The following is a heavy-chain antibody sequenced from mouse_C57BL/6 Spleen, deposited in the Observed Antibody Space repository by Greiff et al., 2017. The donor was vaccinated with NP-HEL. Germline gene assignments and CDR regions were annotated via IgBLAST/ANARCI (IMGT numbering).Heavy chain of an antibody. V-gene: IGHV5-6*02. CDR3: ARLTTVVAPYAMDY. CDR2: ISSGGSYT. CDR1: GFTFSSYG. D-gene: IGHD1-1*01. Sequence: EVKLVESGGDLVKPGGSLKLSCAASGFTFSSYGMSWVRQTPDKRLEWVATISSGGSYTYYPDSVKGRFTISRDNAKNTLYLQMSSLKSEDTAMYYCARLTTVVAPYAMDYWGQGTSVTVSS. J-gene: IGHJ4*01.